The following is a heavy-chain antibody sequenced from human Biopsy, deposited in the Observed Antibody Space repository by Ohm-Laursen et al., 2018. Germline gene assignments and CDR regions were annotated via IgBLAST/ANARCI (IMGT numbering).Heavy chain of an antibody. CDR1: GFTFSSFA. CDR3: ARDLYDFCGGCPFDP. Sequence: SLRLSCAASGFTFSSFAMSWVRQAPGKGLVWVSGISDSSGSTHYADSVKGRFSISRDTSKNTLYLQMNSLRAEDTAMYYCARDLYDFCGGCPFDPWGQGTLVTVSP. CDR2: ISDSSGST. D-gene: IGHD3-3*01. J-gene: IGHJ5*02. V-gene: IGHV3-23*01.